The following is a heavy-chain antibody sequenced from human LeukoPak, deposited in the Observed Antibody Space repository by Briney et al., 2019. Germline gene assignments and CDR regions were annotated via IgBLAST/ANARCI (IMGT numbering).Heavy chain of an antibody. CDR3: AAEEFQVSHAFDI. Sequence: PGGSLRLSCAASGFNFTNYVMHWVRQAPGKGLEWVAFISYDARNKYYGDSVKGRFTISRDNSKNTLYLQMSSLRTEDTAVYFCAAEEFQVSHAFDIWGQGTMVTVSS. J-gene: IGHJ3*02. V-gene: IGHV3-30*02. CDR1: GFNFTNYV. D-gene: IGHD3-10*01. CDR2: ISYDARNK.